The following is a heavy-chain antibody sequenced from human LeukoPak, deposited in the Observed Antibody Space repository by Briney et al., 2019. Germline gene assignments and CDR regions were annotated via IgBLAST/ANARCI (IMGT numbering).Heavy chain of an antibody. D-gene: IGHD6-13*01. J-gene: IGHJ5*02. CDR1: GFTFSSYA. Sequence: GRSLRLSCAASGFTFSSYAMHWVRQAPGKGLEWVAVISYDGSNKYYADSVKGRFTISRDNSKNTLYLQMNSLRAEDTAVYYCARYSSRLSWFDPWGQGTLVTVSS. CDR3: ARYSSRLSWFDP. V-gene: IGHV3-30*04. CDR2: ISYDGSNK.